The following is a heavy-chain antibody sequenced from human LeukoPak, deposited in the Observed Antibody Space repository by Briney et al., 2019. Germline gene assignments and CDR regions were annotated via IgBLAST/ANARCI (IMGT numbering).Heavy chain of an antibody. V-gene: IGHV4-4*07. J-gene: IGHJ4*02. CDR3: ARLKQLDIDY. D-gene: IGHD6-6*01. CDR2: IYTSGST. Sequence: SETLSLTCTVSGDSISNYYWSWIRQPAGKGLEWIGRIYTSGSTNYNPSLKSRVTISIDKSKNQFSLKLTSVTAADTAVYYCARLKQLDIDYWGQGTLVTVSS. CDR1: GDSISNYY.